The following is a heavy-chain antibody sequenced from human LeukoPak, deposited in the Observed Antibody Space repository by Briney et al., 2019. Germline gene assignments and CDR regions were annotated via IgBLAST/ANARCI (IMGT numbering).Heavy chain of an antibody. V-gene: IGHV4-39*01. CDR1: GGSISSSSYY. J-gene: IGHJ5*02. CDR3: ARSANSGWHPNGFDP. Sequence: SETLSLTCTVSGGSISSSSYYWGWIRQPPGKGLEWIGSIYYSGSTYYNPSLKSRVTISVDTSKNQFSLKLSSVTAADAAVYYCARSANSGWHPNGFDPWGQGTLVTVSS. CDR2: IYYSGST. D-gene: IGHD6-19*01.